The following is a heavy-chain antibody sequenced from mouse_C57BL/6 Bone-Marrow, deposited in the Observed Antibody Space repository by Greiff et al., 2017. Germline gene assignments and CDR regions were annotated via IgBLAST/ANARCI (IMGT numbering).Heavy chain of an antibody. CDR1: GFNIKDDY. D-gene: IGHD4-1*01. CDR2: IDPENGDT. Sequence: VQLKESGAELVRPGASVKLSCTASGFNIKDDYMHWVKQRPEQGLEWIGWIDPENGDTEYASKFQGKATITADTSSNTAYLQLSSLTSEDTAVYYCTSWDVFDYWGQGTTLTVSS. CDR3: TSWDVFDY. J-gene: IGHJ2*01. V-gene: IGHV14-4*01.